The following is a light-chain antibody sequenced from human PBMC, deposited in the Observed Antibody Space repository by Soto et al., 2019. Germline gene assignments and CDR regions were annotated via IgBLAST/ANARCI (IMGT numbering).Light chain of an antibody. CDR1: QNGNSN. J-gene: IGKJ4*01. CDR2: GAS. Sequence: EIVMTQSPATLSVSPGERATLSCRASQNGNSNLAWYQQKPGQAPRLLIYGASTRATGIPARFSGSGSGTEFTLTISSLQSEDFAVYYCQQYNNWPLAFGGGTRVEIK. V-gene: IGKV3-15*01. CDR3: QQYNNWPLA.